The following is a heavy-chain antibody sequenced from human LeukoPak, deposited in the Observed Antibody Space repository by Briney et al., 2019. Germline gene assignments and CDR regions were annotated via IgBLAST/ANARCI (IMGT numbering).Heavy chain of an antibody. CDR3: ASSTTVTIFDY. CDR1: GGSISSYY. J-gene: IGHJ4*02. CDR2: LYYTGST. Sequence: SETLSLTCAVSGGSISSYYWSWIRQPPGKGLEWIGYLYYTGSTNYNASLKSRVTISVDMSKKQISLKLRSVTAADTAVYYCASSTTVTIFDYWGQGTLVTVSS. D-gene: IGHD4-17*01. V-gene: IGHV4-59*01.